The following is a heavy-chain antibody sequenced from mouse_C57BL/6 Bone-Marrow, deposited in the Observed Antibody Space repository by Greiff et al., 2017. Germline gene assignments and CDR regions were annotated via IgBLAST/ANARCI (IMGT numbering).Heavy chain of an antibody. CDR1: GFNIKDDY. CDR2: IDPENGDT. CDR3: TTRGYYGSSSLYWYFDV. J-gene: IGHJ1*03. D-gene: IGHD1-1*01. V-gene: IGHV14-4*01. Sequence: VQLQQSGAELVRPGASVKLSCTASGFNIKDDYMHWVKQRPDQGLEWIGWIDPENGDTEYASKFQGKATITADTSSNTAYLQLSSLTSEDTAVYYCTTRGYYGSSSLYWYFDVWGTGTTVTVSS.